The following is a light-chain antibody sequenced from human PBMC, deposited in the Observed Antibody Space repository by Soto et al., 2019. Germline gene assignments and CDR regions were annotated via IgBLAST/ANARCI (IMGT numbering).Light chain of an antibody. CDR3: QSYDSSLHVV. J-gene: IGLJ2*01. V-gene: IGLV1-40*01. CDR2: ADN. Sequence: QAVVTQPPSVSGAPGQRVTISCTGSSSSIGAGYGVHWYQQFPGTAPRLLIYADNNRPSGVPERFSGSKSGSSASLAITGLLAEDEADYYCQSYDSSLHVVFGGGTQLTVL. CDR1: SSSIGAGYG.